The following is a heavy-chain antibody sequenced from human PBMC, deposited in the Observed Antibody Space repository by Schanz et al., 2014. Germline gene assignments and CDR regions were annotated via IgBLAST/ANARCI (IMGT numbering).Heavy chain of an antibody. CDR2: INPNSGGT. CDR3: ARTDYHDVWRGYIPHYAFDL. CDR1: GYTFTGYY. D-gene: IGHD3-3*01. Sequence: QVQLVQSGAEVKKPGASVKVSCKASGYTFTGYYMHWVRQAPGQGLEWMGRINPNSGGTNYAQKFQGRVTMTSDTSITTVNMEVTSLTSDDTAVSYCARTDYHDVWRGYIPHYAFDLWGQGTVVIVSS. V-gene: IGHV1-2*06. J-gene: IGHJ3*01.